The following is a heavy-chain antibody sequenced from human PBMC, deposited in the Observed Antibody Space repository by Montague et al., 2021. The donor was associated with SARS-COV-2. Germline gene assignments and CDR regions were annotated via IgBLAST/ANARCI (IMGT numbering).Heavy chain of an antibody. Sequence: SETLSLTCAVYGGSFSGYYWSWIRQPPGKGLEWIGEIYHSGSTNYNPSLKSRVTISVDTSKNQFSLKLSSVTAADTAVYYCARSGWEQPVRTRYYYYYGMDVWGQGTTVTVSS. J-gene: IGHJ6*02. D-gene: IGHD6-6*01. CDR2: IYHSGST. V-gene: IGHV4-34*01. CDR1: GGSFSGYY. CDR3: ARSGWEQPVRTRYYYYYGMDV.